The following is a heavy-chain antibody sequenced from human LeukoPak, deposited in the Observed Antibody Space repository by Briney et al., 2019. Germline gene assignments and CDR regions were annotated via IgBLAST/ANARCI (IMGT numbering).Heavy chain of an antibody. D-gene: IGHD2-15*01. CDR1: GFTFTGYY. CDR2: INPNGGGT. J-gene: IGHJ3*02. Sequence: ASVKVSCKASGFTFTGYYMHWVRQAPGQGLEWMGWINPNGGGTNYAQKFQGRVTMTRDTSISTAYMELSSLRSEDTAVYYCVAERCGGGTCLKAYNIWGQGTMVTVS. V-gene: IGHV1-2*02. CDR3: VAERCGGGTCLKAYNI.